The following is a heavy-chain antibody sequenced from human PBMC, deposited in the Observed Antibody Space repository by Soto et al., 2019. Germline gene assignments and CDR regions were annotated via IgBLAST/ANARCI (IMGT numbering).Heavy chain of an antibody. D-gene: IGHD6-13*01. CDR1: GDSISTSSYY. Sequence: SETLSLTCTVSGDSISTSSYYWGWIRQPPGKGLEWIGSIYYTGSTYYNPSLKSRVTVSEDTPKNQFSLKLSSVTTADTAVYYCARHIAVTAVGDWFDPWGQGILVTVSS. CDR3: ARHIAVTAVGDWFDP. J-gene: IGHJ5*02. CDR2: IYYTGST. V-gene: IGHV4-39*01.